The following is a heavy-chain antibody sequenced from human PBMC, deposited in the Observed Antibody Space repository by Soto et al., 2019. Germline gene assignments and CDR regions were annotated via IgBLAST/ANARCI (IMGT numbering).Heavy chain of an antibody. Sequence: GASVKVSCKASGYTFTSYYMHWVRQAPGQGLEWMGIINPSGGSTSYAQKFQGRVTMTRDTSTSTVYMELSSLRSEDTAVYYCARDIVLMVYTTYYYYYYGMDVWGQGTTVTVSS. CDR1: GYTFTSYY. CDR2: INPSGGST. V-gene: IGHV1-46*01. CDR3: ARDIVLMVYTTYYYYYYGMDV. D-gene: IGHD2-8*01. J-gene: IGHJ6*02.